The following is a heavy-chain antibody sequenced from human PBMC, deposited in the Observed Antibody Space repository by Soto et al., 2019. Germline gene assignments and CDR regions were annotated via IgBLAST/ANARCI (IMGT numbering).Heavy chain of an antibody. CDR1: GGTFSNDA. J-gene: IGHJ6*02. CDR2: IIPIFGTT. V-gene: IGHV1-69*01. CDR3: ATGLRTGNYGMDV. D-gene: IGHD3-10*01. Sequence: QEQLVQAGAEVKKPGSSVRISCRASGGTFSNDAVSWVRQAPGQGLQWMGGIIPIFGTTHYAQKFQGRVTITADESTATAYMELRSVTSXXXXXYXXATGLRTGNYGMDVWGQGTAVTVSS.